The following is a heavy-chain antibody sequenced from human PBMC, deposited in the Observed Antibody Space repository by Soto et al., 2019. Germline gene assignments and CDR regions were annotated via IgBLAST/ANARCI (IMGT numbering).Heavy chain of an antibody. J-gene: IGHJ4*02. D-gene: IGHD1-26*01. V-gene: IGHV3-21*02. Sequence: EVQLVESGGGEIKPGGSLRLSCAASGFIFSTYSMNWVRQASGKGLEWVSSISSSSSHIDYADSVRGRFTISRDNAKNSVYLQMNSLRAEDTAVYYCAREGRGAGDSDYWGQGTLVSVSS. CDR1: GFIFSTYS. CDR2: ISSSSSHI. CDR3: AREGRGAGDSDY.